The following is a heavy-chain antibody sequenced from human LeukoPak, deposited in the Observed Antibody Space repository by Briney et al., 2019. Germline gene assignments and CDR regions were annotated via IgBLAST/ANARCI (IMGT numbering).Heavy chain of an antibody. Sequence: GASVTVSCKASGYTFTSYDINWVRQAPGQGLEWMGWMNPNSGNTGYAQKFQGRVTMTRDTSTSTVYMELSSLRSEDTAVYYCAGPIAVAAPDAFDIWGQGTMVTVSS. CDR3: AGPIAVAAPDAFDI. CDR1: GYTFTSYD. V-gene: IGHV1-8*01. J-gene: IGHJ3*02. CDR2: MNPNSGNT. D-gene: IGHD6-19*01.